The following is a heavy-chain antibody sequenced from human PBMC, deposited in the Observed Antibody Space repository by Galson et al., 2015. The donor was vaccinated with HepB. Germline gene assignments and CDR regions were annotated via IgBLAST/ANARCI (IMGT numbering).Heavy chain of an antibody. CDR1: GFTFSYYC. CDR3: ARGRYSDYGGASDI. CDR2: IKKDGSEK. V-gene: IGHV3-7*04. D-gene: IGHD5-12*01. J-gene: IGHJ3*02. Sequence: SLRLSCAASGFTFSYYCMTWVRQAPGKGLEWVANIKKDGSEKYYVDSVKGRFTISRDNAKNSLYLQMNSLRAEDTAVYYCARGRYSDYGGASDIWGQGTLVIVSS.